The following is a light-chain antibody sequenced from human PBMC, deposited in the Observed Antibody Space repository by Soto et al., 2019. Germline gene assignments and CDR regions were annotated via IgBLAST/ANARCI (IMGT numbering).Light chain of an antibody. CDR1: SSNIGAGYD. V-gene: IGLV1-40*01. CDR2: ANS. J-gene: IGLJ1*01. Sequence: QSVIAQQPAVSGAPGQRVTISCTWSSSNIGAGYDVHWYQQLPGAAPKLLIYANSNRPSGVPDRFSGSKSGTSASLAITGLQAEDEADYYCQSYDSSLYGYVFGSGTKVTVL. CDR3: QSYDSSLYGYV.